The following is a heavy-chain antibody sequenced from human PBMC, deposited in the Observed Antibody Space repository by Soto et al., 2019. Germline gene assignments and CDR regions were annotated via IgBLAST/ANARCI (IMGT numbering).Heavy chain of an antibody. CDR3: AKGGSSRGGAFDI. Sequence: EVQLLESGGGLVQPGGSLRLSCAASGFTFSSYAMSWVRQAPGKGLEWVSAISGRGGSTYYADSVKGRFTISRDNSKNTLYLQMNSLRAEDTAVYYCAKGGSSRGGAFDIWGQGTMVTVSS. J-gene: IGHJ3*02. CDR2: ISGRGGST. V-gene: IGHV3-23*01. CDR1: GFTFSSYA. D-gene: IGHD6-13*01.